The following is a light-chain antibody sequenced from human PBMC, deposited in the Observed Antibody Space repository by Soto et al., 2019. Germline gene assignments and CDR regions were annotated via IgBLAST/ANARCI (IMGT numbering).Light chain of an antibody. CDR1: QNIRSW. CDR2: SAS. J-gene: IGKJ4*01. CDR3: QEYTGNSGLT. Sequence: DIQMTQSPSTLSASVGDRVTITCRASQNIRSWLAWYQQKPGKAPELLIYSASGLESGVPSRFSGSGFGTEFTLTISSLQPDDFATYYCQEYTGNSGLTFGGGTKVEIK. V-gene: IGKV1-5*03.